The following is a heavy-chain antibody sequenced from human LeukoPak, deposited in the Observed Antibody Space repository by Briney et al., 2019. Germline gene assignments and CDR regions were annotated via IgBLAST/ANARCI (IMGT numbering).Heavy chain of an antibody. J-gene: IGHJ6*02. D-gene: IGHD1-26*01. CDR1: GFTFDDYA. CDR2: ISWNSGSI. Sequence: GRSLRLSCAASGFTFDDYAMHWVRQAPGKGLEWVSGISWNSGSIGYADSVKGRFTISRDNAKNSLYLQMNSLRAEDTALYYCAKVRSGSYSYYYYGMDVWGQGTTVTVSS. CDR3: AKVRSGSYSYYYYGMDV. V-gene: IGHV3-9*01.